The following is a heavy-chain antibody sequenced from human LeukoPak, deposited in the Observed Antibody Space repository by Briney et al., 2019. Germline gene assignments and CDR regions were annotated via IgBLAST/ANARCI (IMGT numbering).Heavy chain of an antibody. J-gene: IGHJ4*02. Sequence: GGSLRLSCAASGFTFGNYAMSWVRQAPGKGLEWVSAISGTGGSPYYADSVKGRFTISRDNSKNTLYLQMNSLRAEDTAVYYCTTELRASIDYWGQGTLVTVSS. CDR2: ISGTGGSP. V-gene: IGHV3-23*01. D-gene: IGHD5-12*01. CDR1: GFTFGNYA. CDR3: TTELRASIDY.